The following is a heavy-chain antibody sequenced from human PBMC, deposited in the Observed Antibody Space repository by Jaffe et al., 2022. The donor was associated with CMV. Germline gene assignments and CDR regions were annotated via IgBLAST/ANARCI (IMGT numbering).Heavy chain of an antibody. CDR1: GGTFSSYA. V-gene: IGHV1-69*01. D-gene: IGHD5-18*01. Sequence: QVQLVQSGAEVKKPGSSVKVSCKASGGTFSSYAISWVRQAPGQGLEWMGGIIPIFGTANYAQKFQGRVTITADESTSTAYMELSSLRSEDTAVYYCARYFARDTAMVPNLYFDYWGQGTLVTVSS. CDR2: IIPIFGTA. J-gene: IGHJ4*02. CDR3: ARYFARDTAMVPNLYFDY.